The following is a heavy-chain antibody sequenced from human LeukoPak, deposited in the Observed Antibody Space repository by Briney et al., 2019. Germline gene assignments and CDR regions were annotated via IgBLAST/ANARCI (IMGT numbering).Heavy chain of an antibody. Sequence: SETLSLTCAVYGGSFSGYYWSWIRQPPGKGLEWIGEINHSGSTNYNPSLKSRVTISVDTSKNQFSLKLSSVTAADTAVYYCARQDGYSYGSPFYYYYYGMDVWGQGTTVTVS. CDR2: INHSGST. CDR1: GGSFSGYY. V-gene: IGHV4-34*01. D-gene: IGHD5-18*01. J-gene: IGHJ6*02. CDR3: ARQDGYSYGSPFYYYYYGMDV.